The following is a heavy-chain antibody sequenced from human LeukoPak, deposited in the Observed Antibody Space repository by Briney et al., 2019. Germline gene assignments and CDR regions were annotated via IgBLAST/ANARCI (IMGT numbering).Heavy chain of an antibody. CDR1: GYTFTSYY. CDR2: INAGNGNT. CDR3: ARVGTWDYYDSSGYSDAFDI. D-gene: IGHD3-22*01. V-gene: IGHV1-3*01. J-gene: IGHJ3*02. Sequence: GASVKVSCKASGYTFTSYYMHWVRQAPGQRLEWMGWINAGNGNTKYSQKFQGRVTITRDTSASTAYMELSSLRSEDTAVYYCARVGTWDYYDSSGYSDAFDIWGQGTMVTVSS.